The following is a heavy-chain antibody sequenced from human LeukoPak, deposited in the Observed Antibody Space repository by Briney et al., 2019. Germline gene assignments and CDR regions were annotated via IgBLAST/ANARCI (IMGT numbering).Heavy chain of an antibody. V-gene: IGHV4-38-2*02. CDR1: SYSISSGYY. J-gene: IGHJ4*02. CDR2: INHSGIT. CDR3: GRDRPTGYYDY. D-gene: IGHD3-9*01. Sequence: KSSETLSLTCTVSSYSISSGYYWGWIWQPPGKGLEWIASINHSGITYYNPSLKSRVTISVDTSKDQFSLKVTSVTAADTAVYYCGRDRPTGYYDYWGQGTLVTVSS.